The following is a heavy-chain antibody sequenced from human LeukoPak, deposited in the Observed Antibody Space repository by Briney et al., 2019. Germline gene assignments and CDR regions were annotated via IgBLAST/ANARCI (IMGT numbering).Heavy chain of an antibody. CDR2: IKRDGSGK. D-gene: IGHD6-13*01. Sequence: PGGSLRLSCAASGFTFSSYWMSWVRQAPGKGLEWVANIKRDGSGKYYVDSVKGRFTISRDNAKNSLYLQMNSLRAEDTAVYYCARDGTSSWSYDYWGQGTLVTVSS. V-gene: IGHV3-7*01. CDR3: ARDGTSSWSYDY. CDR1: GFTFSSYW. J-gene: IGHJ4*02.